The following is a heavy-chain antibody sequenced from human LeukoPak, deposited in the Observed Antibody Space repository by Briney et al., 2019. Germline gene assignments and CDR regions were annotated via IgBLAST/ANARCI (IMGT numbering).Heavy chain of an antibody. CDR1: GGSFSGYY. CDR3: VRGFRNDSSGLQFDP. Sequence: SETLSLTCAVYGGSFSGYYWSWIRQPPGKGLEWIGEINHSGSTNYNPSLKSRVAISVDTSKNQFSLKLSSVNAPDTGVYYCVRGFRNDSSGLQFDPWGQGTLVTVSS. D-gene: IGHD3-22*01. V-gene: IGHV4-34*01. CDR2: INHSGST. J-gene: IGHJ5*02.